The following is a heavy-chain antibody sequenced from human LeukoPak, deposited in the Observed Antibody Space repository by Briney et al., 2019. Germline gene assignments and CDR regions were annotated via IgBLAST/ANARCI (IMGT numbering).Heavy chain of an antibody. CDR2: IYYSGST. J-gene: IGHJ4*02. V-gene: IGHV4-59*08. Sequence: SETLSLTCTVSGGSISGYYGSWIRQPPGKGLEWIGYIYYSGSTNYNPSLKSRVTISVDTSKNQFSLKLSSVTAADTAVYYCARHGLKYYYGSGSDKFDYWGQGTLVTVSS. CDR3: ARHGLKYYYGSGSDKFDY. D-gene: IGHD3-10*01. CDR1: GGSISGYY.